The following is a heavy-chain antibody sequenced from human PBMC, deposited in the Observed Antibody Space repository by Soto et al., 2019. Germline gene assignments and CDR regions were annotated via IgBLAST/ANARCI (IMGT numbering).Heavy chain of an antibody. D-gene: IGHD1-1*01. Sequence: SETLSLTCTVSGGSISSSSYYWGWIRQPPGKGLEGIGSIYYSGSTYYNPSLKRRFTISVDTSKNQFSLKLSSVTAADTAVYYCARALTNYWYFDLWGRGTLVTVSS. CDR3: ARALTNYWYFDL. V-gene: IGHV4-39*07. J-gene: IGHJ2*01. CDR2: IYYSGST. CDR1: GGSISSSSYY.